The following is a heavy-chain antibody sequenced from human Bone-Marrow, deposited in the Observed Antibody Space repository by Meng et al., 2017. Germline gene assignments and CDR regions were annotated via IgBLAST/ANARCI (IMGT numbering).Heavy chain of an antibody. V-gene: IGHV1-2*06. Sequence: GQLVQSGAEVKNPGASVKVSCKPSGYTFTAYWLHWVRQAPGQGLDWMGRIDPRSGDTQYAQNFQGRVTMTRDTSISTTYMELSRLRSDDTAVYYCVRDEDISAAGKLFGDYWGQGTLVTVSS. J-gene: IGHJ4*02. D-gene: IGHD6-13*01. CDR1: GYTFTAYW. CDR2: IDPRSGDT. CDR3: VRDEDISAAGKLFGDY.